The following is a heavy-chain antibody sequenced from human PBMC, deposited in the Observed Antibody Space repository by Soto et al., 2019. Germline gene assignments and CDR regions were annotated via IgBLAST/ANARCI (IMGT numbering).Heavy chain of an antibody. J-gene: IGHJ3*02. D-gene: IGHD3-3*01. CDR1: GGSIRHDNFY. CDR2: ISYSGYT. V-gene: IGHV4-31*03. Sequence: QVQLQESGQGLVKPSQTLSLTCTVSGGSIRHDNFYWSYLRQRPGKCLEWIGYISYSGYTCYHPSLKRRVVISVDPANNQFSLLLQSVTAADTAVYYCARDLERTGTVLAAFGIWGRGTLGTVSS. CDR3: ARDLERTGTVLAAFGI.